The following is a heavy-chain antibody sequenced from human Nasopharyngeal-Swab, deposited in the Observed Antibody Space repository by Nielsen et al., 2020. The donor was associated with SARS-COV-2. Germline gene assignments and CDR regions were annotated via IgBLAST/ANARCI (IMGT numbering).Heavy chain of an antibody. V-gene: IGHV3-23*01. Sequence: VRQAPGKGLEWVSAISGSGGSTYYADSVKGLFTISRDNSKNTLYLQMNSLRAEDTAVYYCATDIVVVVAATPRTNYWGQGTLVTVSS. CDR3: ATDIVVVVAATPRTNY. J-gene: IGHJ4*02. CDR2: ISGSGGST. D-gene: IGHD2-15*01.